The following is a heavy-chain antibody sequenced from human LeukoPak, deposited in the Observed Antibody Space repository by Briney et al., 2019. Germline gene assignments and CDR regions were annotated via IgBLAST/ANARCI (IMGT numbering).Heavy chain of an antibody. J-gene: IGHJ4*02. CDR1: GGSISSSSYY. Sequence: PSETLSLTRTVSGGSISSSSYYWGWIRQPPGKGLEWIGSIYYSGSTYYNPSLKSRVTISVDTSKNQFSLKLSSVTAADTAVYYCARGRGRYYYGSGSYYDYWGQGTLVTVSS. D-gene: IGHD3-10*01. V-gene: IGHV4-39*01. CDR3: ARGRGRYYYGSGSYYDY. CDR2: IYYSGST.